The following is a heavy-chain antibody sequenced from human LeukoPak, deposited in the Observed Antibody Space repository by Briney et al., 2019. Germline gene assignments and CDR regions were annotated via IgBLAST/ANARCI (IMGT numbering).Heavy chain of an antibody. V-gene: IGHV3-7*01. CDR3: ARRYFDY. Sequence: GGSLRLSCAASGFTFSSYSMNWVRQAPGKGLEWVANIKQDGSEKHYVDSVKGRFTISRDNAENSLYLQMNSLRAEDTAVYYCARRYFDYWGQGTLVTVSS. CDR1: GFTFSSYS. CDR2: IKQDGSEK. J-gene: IGHJ4*02.